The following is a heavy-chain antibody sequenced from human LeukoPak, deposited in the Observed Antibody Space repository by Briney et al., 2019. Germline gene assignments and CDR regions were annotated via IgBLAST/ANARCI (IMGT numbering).Heavy chain of an antibody. Sequence: SQTLSLTCTVSGVSISSGSYYWSWIRQPAGKGLEWIGYIYYSGSTNYNPSLKSRVTISVDTPKNQFSLKLSSVTAADTAVYYCARETRDGYNFRGYDAFDIWGQGTMVTVSS. CDR2: IYYSGST. CDR3: ARETRDGYNFRGYDAFDI. D-gene: IGHD5-24*01. J-gene: IGHJ3*02. V-gene: IGHV4-61*10. CDR1: GVSISSGSYY.